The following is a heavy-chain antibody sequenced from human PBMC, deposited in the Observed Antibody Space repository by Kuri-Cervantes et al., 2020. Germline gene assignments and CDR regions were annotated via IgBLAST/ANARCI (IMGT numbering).Heavy chain of an antibody. J-gene: IGHJ6*02. D-gene: IGHD3-10*01. Sequence: SQTLSLTCAVYGGSFNVSYWSWIRQPPGKGRGWSGENNHSGSTNYNPSLKSRVTISVDTAKNQFSLKLSPVTAADTAVYYCARGRGLQWFGELTPSTYYYGMDVWGQGTTVTVSS. CDR1: GGSFNVSY. CDR2: NNHSGST. CDR3: ARGRGLQWFGELTPSTYYYGMDV. V-gene: IGHV4-34*01.